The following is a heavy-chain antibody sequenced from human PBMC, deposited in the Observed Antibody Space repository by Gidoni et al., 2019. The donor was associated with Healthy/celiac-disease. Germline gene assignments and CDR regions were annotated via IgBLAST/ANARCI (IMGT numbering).Heavy chain of an antibody. CDR1: GGTFSSYT. J-gene: IGHJ6*02. D-gene: IGHD6-13*01. Sequence: QVQLVQSGAEVKKPGSSVKVSCKASGGTFSSYTISWVRQAPGQGLEWMGRIIPILGIANYAQKFQGRVTITADKSTSTAYMELSSLRSEDTAVYYCAREPAAGTLYYYYGMDVWGQGTTVTVSS. V-gene: IGHV1-69*08. CDR2: IIPILGIA. CDR3: AREPAAGTLYYYYGMDV.